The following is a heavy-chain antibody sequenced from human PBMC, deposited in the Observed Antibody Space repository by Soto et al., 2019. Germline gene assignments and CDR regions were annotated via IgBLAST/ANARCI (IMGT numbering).Heavy chain of an antibody. D-gene: IGHD6-13*01. J-gene: IGHJ6*02. CDR2: IYYSGST. V-gene: IGHV4-59*08. CDR1: GVSISSYY. Sequence: PSETLSLTCTVSGVSISSYYWSWIRQPPGKGLEWIGYIYYSGSTNYNPSLKSRVTISVDTSKNQFSLKLSSVTAADTAVYYCAKPRRSSRKTYYYYGMDVWGQGTTVTV. CDR3: AKPRRSSRKTYYYYGMDV.